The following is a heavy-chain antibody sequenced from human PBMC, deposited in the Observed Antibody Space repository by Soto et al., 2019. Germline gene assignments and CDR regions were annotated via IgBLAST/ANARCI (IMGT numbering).Heavy chain of an antibody. CDR3: AKIWDRLTRDFDL. CDR1: GFTFSSYA. J-gene: IGHJ2*01. Sequence: PGGSLRLSCAASGFTFSSYAMIWVRQAPGKGLEWVSAISDSGGNTYYADSVKGRFTISRDNSKNTLYLQMNSLRAEDTAVHYCAKIWDRLTRDFDLWGRGTLVTVSS. D-gene: IGHD1-26*01. V-gene: IGHV3-23*01. CDR2: ISDSGGNT.